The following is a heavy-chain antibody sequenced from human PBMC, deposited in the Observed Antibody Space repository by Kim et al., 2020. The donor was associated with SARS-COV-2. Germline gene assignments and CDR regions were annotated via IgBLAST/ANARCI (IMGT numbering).Heavy chain of an antibody. CDR3: AREKKLIAAYGQFDY. V-gene: IGHV1-69*13. Sequence: SVKVSCKASGGTFSSYAISWVRQAPGQGLEWMGGIIPIFGTANYAQKFQGRVTITADESTSTAYMELSSLRSEDTAVYYCAREKKLIAAYGQFDYWGQGTLVTVSS. CDR2: IIPIFGTA. J-gene: IGHJ4*02. CDR1: GGTFSSYA. D-gene: IGHD6-6*01.